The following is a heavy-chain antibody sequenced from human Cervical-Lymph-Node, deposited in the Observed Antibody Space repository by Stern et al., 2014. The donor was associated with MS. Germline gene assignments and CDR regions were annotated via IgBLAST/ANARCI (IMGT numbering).Heavy chain of an antibody. CDR1: GASISTVGYY. CDR3: ARSDRLWGSFDY. V-gene: IGHV4-31*03. J-gene: IGHJ4*02. CDR2: ISYIGST. Sequence: QLQLQESGPGLVKPSQTLSLTCTVSGASISTVGYYWTWIRQHPGKGLEWIAYISYIGSTYYTPSLKSRVSISADTSKNHFSLNLTSVNVADTALYYCARSDRLWGSFDYWGQGILVAVSS. D-gene: IGHD3-16*01.